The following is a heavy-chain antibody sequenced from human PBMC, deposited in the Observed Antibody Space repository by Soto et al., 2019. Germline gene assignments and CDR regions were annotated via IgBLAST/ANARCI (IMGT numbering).Heavy chain of an antibody. Sequence: SGGSLRLSCAASGFTFSSYSMNWVRQAPGKGLEWVSYISSSSSTIYYADSVKGRFTISRDNAKNSLYLQMNSLRAEDTAVYYCARDETYDDYSNYGPWVAFDIWGQGTMVTVSS. J-gene: IGHJ3*02. D-gene: IGHD4-4*01. CDR3: ARDETYDDYSNYGPWVAFDI. CDR1: GFTFSSYS. V-gene: IGHV3-48*01. CDR2: ISSSSSTI.